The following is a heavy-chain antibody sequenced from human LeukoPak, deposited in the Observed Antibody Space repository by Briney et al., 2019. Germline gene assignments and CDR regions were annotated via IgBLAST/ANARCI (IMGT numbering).Heavy chain of an antibody. V-gene: IGHV4-59*01. Sequence: PSETLSFTCTVSGGSISSYYWSWIRQPPGKGPEWIGYIYYSGSTNYNPSLKSRVTISVDTSKKQFSLKLTSVTAADTAVYYCARDGYSAIDYWGQGTLVTVSS. D-gene: IGHD1-26*01. CDR3: ARDGYSAIDY. J-gene: IGHJ4*02. CDR2: IYYSGST. CDR1: GGSISSYY.